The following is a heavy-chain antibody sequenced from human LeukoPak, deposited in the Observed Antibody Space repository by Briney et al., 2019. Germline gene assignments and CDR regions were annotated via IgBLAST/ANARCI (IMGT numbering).Heavy chain of an antibody. CDR1: GYSFTSYW. V-gene: IGHV5-51*01. J-gene: IGHJ4*02. D-gene: IGHD5-18*01. Sequence: GESLKISCKASGYSFTSYWIGWVRQMPGKGLEWMGIIDPSDSETRYTPSFQGQVTISADKSLSSAYLQWNSLKASDTAMYYCARQTAMGRSGDYWGQGTLVTVSA. CDR2: IDPSDSET. CDR3: ARQTAMGRSGDY.